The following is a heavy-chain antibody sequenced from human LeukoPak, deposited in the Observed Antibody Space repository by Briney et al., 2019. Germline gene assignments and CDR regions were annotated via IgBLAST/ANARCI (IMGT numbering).Heavy chain of an antibody. CDR1: GSGFTFGNFA. D-gene: IGHD3-10*01. J-gene: IGHJ4*02. CDR3: AKRGVVIRAVIIVGFHKEAYYFDY. CDR2: ISASGHYT. Sequence: GGSLRLSCEASGSGFTFGNFALSWVRQAPGKGLEWLSGISASGHYTYYADSVKGRFIISRDNSKNTLYLQMNSLRAEDTAVYFCAKRGVVIRAVIIVGFHKEAYYFDYWGQGALVTVSS. V-gene: IGHV3-23*01.